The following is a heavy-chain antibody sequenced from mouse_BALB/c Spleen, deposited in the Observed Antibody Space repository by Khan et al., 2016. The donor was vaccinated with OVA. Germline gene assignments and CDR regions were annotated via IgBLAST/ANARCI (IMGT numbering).Heavy chain of an antibody. CDR2: ITPRSSFT. Sequence: QVQLKQSGAELARPGASVKMSCKASGYTFTSYTMHWVKQRPGQGLEWIGYITPRSSFTNYNQKFNDKATLTADKSSSTAYMQLSSLTSEDSAVYYCARRTSLYIMDYWGQGTSVTVSS. J-gene: IGHJ4*01. D-gene: IGHD1-1*01. CDR3: ARRTSLYIMDY. V-gene: IGHV1-4*01. CDR1: GYTFTSYT.